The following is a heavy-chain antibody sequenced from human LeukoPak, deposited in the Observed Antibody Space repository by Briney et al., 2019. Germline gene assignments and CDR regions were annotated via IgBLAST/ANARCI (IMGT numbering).Heavy chain of an antibody. CDR3: ARDKEGGYDY. CDR1: GFTFSSYA. D-gene: IGHD3-22*01. CDR2: IYSGGST. V-gene: IGHV3-53*01. Sequence: KPGGSLRLSCAASGFTFSSYAMSWVRQAPGKGLEWVSVIYSGGSTYYADSVKGRFTISRDNSKNTLYLQMNSLRAEDTAVYYCARDKEGGYDYWGQGTLVTVSS. J-gene: IGHJ4*02.